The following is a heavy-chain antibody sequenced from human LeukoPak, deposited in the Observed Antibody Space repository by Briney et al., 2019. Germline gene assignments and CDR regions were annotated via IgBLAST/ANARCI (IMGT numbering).Heavy chain of an antibody. CDR3: AKGGSFYYDTSAYFSS. J-gene: IGHJ4*02. CDR2: ISGSGGST. Sequence: PGGSLRLSCAASGFPFSSYAMSWVRQAPGKGLEWVSAISGSGGSTYYADSVKGRFTISRDNSKDTLYLQMNSLRAEDTALYYCAKGGSFYYDTSAYFSSWGQGTLVTVSS. CDR1: GFPFSSYA. D-gene: IGHD3-22*01. V-gene: IGHV3-23*01.